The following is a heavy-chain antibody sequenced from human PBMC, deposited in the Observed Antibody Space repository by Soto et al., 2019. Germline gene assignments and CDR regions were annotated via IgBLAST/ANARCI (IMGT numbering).Heavy chain of an antibody. Sequence: GGSLRLSCAASGFTFSSYGMHWVRQAPGKGLEWVAVISYDGSNKYYADSVKGRFTISRDNSKNTLYLQMNSLRAEDTAVYYCAKETGGDYGDYPWYYYGMDVWGQGTTVTVSS. J-gene: IGHJ6*02. D-gene: IGHD4-17*01. CDR2: ISYDGSNK. CDR3: AKETGGDYGDYPWYYYGMDV. V-gene: IGHV3-30*18. CDR1: GFTFSSYG.